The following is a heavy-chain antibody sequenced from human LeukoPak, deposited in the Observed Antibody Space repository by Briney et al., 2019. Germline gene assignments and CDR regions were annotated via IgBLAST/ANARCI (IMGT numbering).Heavy chain of an antibody. CDR3: TRDEYGSGSNFFDY. Sequence: GGSLRLSCTASGFNFGDYAMSWFRQAPEKGLEEVGFITNKAFGGTAEYAASVKGRFTISRDDSRSIAYLQMDNLRTEDTGVYYCTRDEYGSGSNFFDYWGQGTLVTVST. D-gene: IGHD2-15*01. CDR1: GFNFGDYA. CDR2: ITNKAFGGTA. J-gene: IGHJ4*02. V-gene: IGHV3-49*03.